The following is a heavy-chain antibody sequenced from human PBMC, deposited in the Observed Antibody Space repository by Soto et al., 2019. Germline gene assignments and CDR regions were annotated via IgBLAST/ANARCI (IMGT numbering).Heavy chain of an antibody. J-gene: IGHJ6*02. CDR2: TYYRSKWYN. Sequence: SQTLSLTCAISGDSVSSNSAAWNWIRQSPSRGLGWLGRTYYRSKWYNDYAVSVKSRITINPDTSKNQFSLQLNSVTPEDTAVYYCAREKAFYGSGSYRNYYYYGMDVWGQGTTVTVSS. V-gene: IGHV6-1*01. CDR1: GDSVSSNSAA. CDR3: AREKAFYGSGSYRNYYYYGMDV. D-gene: IGHD3-10*01.